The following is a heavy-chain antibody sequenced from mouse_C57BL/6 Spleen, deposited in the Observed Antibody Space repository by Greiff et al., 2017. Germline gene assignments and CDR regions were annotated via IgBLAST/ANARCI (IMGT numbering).Heavy chain of an antibody. J-gene: IGHJ4*01. Sequence: QVQLKQPGAELVKPGASVKVSCKASGYTFTSYWMHWVKQRPGQGLEWIGRIHPSDSDTNYNQKFKGKATLTVDKSSSTAYMQLSSLTSEDSAVYYCAMTLGSSYSYAMDYWGQGTSVTVSS. CDR1: GYTFTSYW. V-gene: IGHV1-74*01. CDR2: IHPSDSDT. D-gene: IGHD1-1*01. CDR3: AMTLGSSYSYAMDY.